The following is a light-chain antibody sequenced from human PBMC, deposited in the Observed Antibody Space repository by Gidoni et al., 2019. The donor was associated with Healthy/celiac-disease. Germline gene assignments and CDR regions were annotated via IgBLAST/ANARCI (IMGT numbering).Light chain of an antibody. CDR3: QQYYSTPVT. J-gene: IGKJ1*01. V-gene: IGKV4-1*01. CDR1: QSVLYSSNNKNY. CDR2: WAS. Sequence: DIVITQSPDSLAGSLGERATINCKSSQSVLYSSNNKNYLAWYQQKPGQPPKLLVYWASTRESGVPDRFSGSGSGTDFTLTISSLQAEDVAVYYCQQYYSTPVTFGQGTKVEIK.